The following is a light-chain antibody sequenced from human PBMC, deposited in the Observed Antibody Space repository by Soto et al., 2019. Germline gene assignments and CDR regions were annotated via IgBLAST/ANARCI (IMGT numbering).Light chain of an antibody. CDR1: QSVSSN. J-gene: IGKJ4*01. V-gene: IGKV3-15*01. CDR2: GAS. CDR3: QKYNSAPLT. Sequence: EIVLTQSPATLSVSPGERATLSCRASQSVSSNLAWFQQKSGQAPRLLIYGASTRVTGIPARFSGSGSGTDFTLTISSLQPEDVAAYYCQKYNSAPLTFGGGTKVDIK.